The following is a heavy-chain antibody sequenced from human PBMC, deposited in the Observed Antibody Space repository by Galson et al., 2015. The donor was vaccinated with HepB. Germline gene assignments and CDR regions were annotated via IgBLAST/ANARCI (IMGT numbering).Heavy chain of an antibody. V-gene: IGHV1-18*01. J-gene: IGHJ6*03. Sequence: SCKASGYTFTNYGIGWVRQATGQGLEWMGWIRADNGNTKYAQRLQGRVTMTTDTSTSTAYMELRSLRSDDTAVYYCARVDYDFWSGYYSNYYYMAVWGKGTTVTVSS. CDR1: GYTFTNYG. CDR2: IRADNGNT. CDR3: ARVDYDFWSGYYSNYYYMAV. D-gene: IGHD3-3*01.